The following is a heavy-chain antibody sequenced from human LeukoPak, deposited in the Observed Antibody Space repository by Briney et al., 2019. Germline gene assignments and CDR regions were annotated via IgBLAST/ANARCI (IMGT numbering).Heavy chain of an antibody. V-gene: IGHV1-18*01. D-gene: IGHD1-26*01. J-gene: IGHJ4*02. CDR1: SYTFARYS. Sequence: ASVKVSCKASSYTFARYSISWVRRAPGQGLEWMGWISGSNGNTNYAQKFQGRVSMTADTSTSTAYMELRSLRSDDTAVYYCARSGRGTYYYFDLWGQGTLVTVSS. CDR3: ARSGRGTYYYFDL. CDR2: ISGSNGNT.